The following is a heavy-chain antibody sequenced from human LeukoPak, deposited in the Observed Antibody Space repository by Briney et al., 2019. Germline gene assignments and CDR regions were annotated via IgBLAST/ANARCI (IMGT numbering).Heavy chain of an antibody. V-gene: IGHV1-46*01. J-gene: IGHJ4*02. Sequence: GASVKVSCKASGGTFSSYAISWVRQAPGQGLEWMGIINPSGGSTSYAQKFQGRVTMTRDTSTSTVYMELSSLRSEDTAVYYCARTYYDYVWGSYRYEVTGFDYWGQGTLVTVSS. CDR1: GGTFSSYA. CDR2: INPSGGST. D-gene: IGHD3-16*02. CDR3: ARTYYDYVWGSYRYEVTGFDY.